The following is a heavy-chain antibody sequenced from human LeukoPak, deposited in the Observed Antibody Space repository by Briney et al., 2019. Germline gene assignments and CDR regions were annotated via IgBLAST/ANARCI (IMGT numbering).Heavy chain of an antibody. V-gene: IGHV3-66*01. CDR3: ARDRGVAAAGTDY. CDR2: IYSGGST. CDR1: GFTVSSNY. D-gene: IGHD6-13*01. Sequence: GGSLRLSCAASGFTVSSNYMSWVRQAPGEGLEWVSVIYSGGSTYYADSVKGRFTISRDNSKNTLYLQMNSLRAEDTAVYYCARDRGVAAAGTDYWGQGTLVTVSS. J-gene: IGHJ4*02.